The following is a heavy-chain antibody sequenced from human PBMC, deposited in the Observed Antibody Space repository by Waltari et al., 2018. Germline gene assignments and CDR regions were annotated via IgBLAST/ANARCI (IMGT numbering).Heavy chain of an antibody. Sequence: QVQLQQWGAGLLKPSETLSLTCAVYGGSFSGYYWSWIRQPPGKGLEWIGEINHSGSTNNNPARKSRVTISVDTSKNQFSLKLSSVTAADTAVYYCARGRYCSGGSCYSLMYYYYYGMDVWGQGTTVTVSS. D-gene: IGHD2-15*01. CDR2: INHSGST. V-gene: IGHV4-34*01. CDR3: ARGRYCSGGSCYSLMYYYYYGMDV. J-gene: IGHJ6*02. CDR1: GGSFSGYY.